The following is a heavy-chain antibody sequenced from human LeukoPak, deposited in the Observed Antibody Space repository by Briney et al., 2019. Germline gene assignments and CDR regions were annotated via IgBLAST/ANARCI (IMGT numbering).Heavy chain of an antibody. V-gene: IGHV3-23*01. CDR3: ARDDVYSSGWYDDY. J-gene: IGHJ4*02. CDR2: ISGSGGST. D-gene: IGHD6-19*01. Sequence: PGGSLRLSCAASGFTFSSYAMSWVRQAPGKGLEWVSAISGSGGSTYYADSVKGRFTISRDNSKNTLYLQMNSLRAEDTAVYYCARDDVYSSGWYDDYWGQGTLVTVSP. CDR1: GFTFSSYA.